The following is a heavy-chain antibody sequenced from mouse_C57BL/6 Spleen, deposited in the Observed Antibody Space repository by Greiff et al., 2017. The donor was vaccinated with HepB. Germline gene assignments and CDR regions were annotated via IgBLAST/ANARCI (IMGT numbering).Heavy chain of an antibody. D-gene: IGHD1-1*01. Sequence: VQLQQSGPVLVKPGASVKMSCKASGYTFTDYYMNWVKQSHGKSLEWIGVINPYNGGTSYNQKFKGKATLTVDKSSSTAYMELNSLTSEDSAVYYCARYRGSSYDYAMDYWGQGTSVTVSS. CDR3: ARYRGSSYDYAMDY. CDR1: GYTFTDYY. V-gene: IGHV1-19*01. CDR2: INPYNGGT. J-gene: IGHJ4*01.